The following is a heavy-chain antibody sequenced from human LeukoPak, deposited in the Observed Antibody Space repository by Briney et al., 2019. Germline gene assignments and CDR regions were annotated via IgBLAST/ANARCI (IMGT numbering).Heavy chain of an antibody. CDR3: AKELDTMFFDY. J-gene: IGHJ4*02. CDR2: AGWAGGTT. D-gene: IGHD3-10*02. CDR1: GFNFDRYT. V-gene: IGHV3-43*01. Sequence: GGSLRLSCATSGFNFDRYTIHWVRQAPGKGLEWVSLAGWAGGTTFYSDSVRGRFTISRDSGRKSVYLQMNSLTTDDTAFYFCAKELDTMFFDYWGQGALVTVST.